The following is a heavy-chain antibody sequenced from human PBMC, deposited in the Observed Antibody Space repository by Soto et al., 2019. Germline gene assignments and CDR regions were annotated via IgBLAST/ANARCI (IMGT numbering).Heavy chain of an antibody. D-gene: IGHD4-17*01. J-gene: IGHJ3*02. Sequence: QVQLVQSGAEVKKPGSSVKVSCKASGGTFSSYAISWVRQAPGQGLEWMGGIIPIFGTANYAQKFQGRVTITADESTSTAYMELSSLRSEDTAVYYCARRPDNLGEGSQGAFDIWGQGTMVTVSS. CDR1: GGTFSSYA. V-gene: IGHV1-69*12. CDR3: ARRPDNLGEGSQGAFDI. CDR2: IIPIFGTA.